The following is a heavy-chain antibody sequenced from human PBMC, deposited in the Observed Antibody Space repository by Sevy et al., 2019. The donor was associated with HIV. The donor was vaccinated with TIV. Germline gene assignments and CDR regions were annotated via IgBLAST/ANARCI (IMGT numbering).Heavy chain of an antibody. J-gene: IGHJ4*02. CDR3: ATTKDYYDSSGSPFDY. CDR2: LAPEDDET. Sequence: ASVKVSCKVSGYTLRELSMHWVRQAPGKGLEWMGSLAPEDDETIYAQKFQGRVTMTEDTSTDTVYMELNNLRSEDTAVYYCATTKDYYDSSGSPFDYWGQGTLVTVSS. V-gene: IGHV1-24*01. CDR1: GYTLRELS. D-gene: IGHD3-22*01.